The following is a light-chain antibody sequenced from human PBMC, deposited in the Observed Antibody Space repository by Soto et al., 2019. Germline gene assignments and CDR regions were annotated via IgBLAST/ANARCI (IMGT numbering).Light chain of an antibody. CDR3: QQYNNWPRT. CDR2: GAS. V-gene: IGKV3-15*01. J-gene: IGKJ1*01. CDR1: QSVSSN. Sequence: EIVMTQSPATLSVSPGERATLSCKASQSVSSNLAWYQQKPGQAPRLLIYGASARATGIPVRFSGSGSGTDFTLTISSLQSEDFAVSYCQQYNNWPRTFGQGTKVEIK.